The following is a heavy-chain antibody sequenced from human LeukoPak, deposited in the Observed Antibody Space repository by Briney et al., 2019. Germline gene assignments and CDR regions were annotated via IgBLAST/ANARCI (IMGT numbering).Heavy chain of an antibody. CDR1: GFTFDDYA. D-gene: IGHD4-17*01. J-gene: IGHJ3*02. Sequence: GGSLRLSCAASGFTFDDYAMHWVRQAPGKGLEWVSGISWNSGSIGYADSVKGRFTISRDNAKNSLYLQMNSLRAEDMALYYCARDPVANYGDYQVDAFDIWGQGTMVTVSS. V-gene: IGHV3-9*03. CDR3: ARDPVANYGDYQVDAFDI. CDR2: ISWNSGSI.